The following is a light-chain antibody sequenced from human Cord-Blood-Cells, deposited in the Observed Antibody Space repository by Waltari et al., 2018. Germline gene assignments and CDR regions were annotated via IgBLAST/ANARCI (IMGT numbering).Light chain of an antibody. CDR1: SSDVGGYNY. V-gene: IGLV2-14*01. CDR2: DVS. J-gene: IGLJ2*01. CDR3: SSYTSSSTPVV. Sequence: SALTQPASVSGSPGQSITISCPGTSSDVGGYNYLSWYQQHPGKAPKLMIYDVSNRPSGVSNRFSGSKSGNTASLTISGLQAEDEADYYCSSYTSSSTPVVFGGGTKLTVL.